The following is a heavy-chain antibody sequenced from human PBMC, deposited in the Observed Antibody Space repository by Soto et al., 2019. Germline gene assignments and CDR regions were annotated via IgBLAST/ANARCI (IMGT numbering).Heavy chain of an antibody. CDR3: ARQFDYDTSGYYYAY. D-gene: IGHD3-22*01. CDR1: GRTFSKST. Sequence: SVKVSCKASGRTFSKSTISWVRQAPGQGLEWMGGIMPVFGRPNYAQKFQGRVTITADEYTRTAYMELSRLKSDDTAVYYCARQFDYDTSGYYYAYWGQGTQVTV. J-gene: IGHJ4*02. V-gene: IGHV1-69*13. CDR2: IMPVFGRP.